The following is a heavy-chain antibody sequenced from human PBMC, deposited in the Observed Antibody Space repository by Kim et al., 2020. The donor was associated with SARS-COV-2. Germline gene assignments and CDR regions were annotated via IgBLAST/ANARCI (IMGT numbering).Heavy chain of an antibody. CDR3: ARGNILTGHNEIDY. CDR1: GASIRSDGYY. Sequence: SETLSLTCTVSGASIRSDGYYWSWIRQHPGKDLEWIGYIYYSGSTYYHPSLKSRVTISLDTSENQFSLKLRSLTAADTAVYYCARGNILTGHNEIDYWGQGTLVTVSS. V-gene: IGHV4-31*03. CDR2: IYYSGST. J-gene: IGHJ4*02. D-gene: IGHD3-9*01.